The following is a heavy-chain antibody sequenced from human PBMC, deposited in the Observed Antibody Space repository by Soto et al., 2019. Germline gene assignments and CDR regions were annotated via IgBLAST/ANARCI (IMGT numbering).Heavy chain of an antibody. CDR2: ISGSGGST. CDR3: AKVYLEVVVITPFDY. Sequence: GGSLRLSCAASGFTFSSYAMSWVRQAPGKGLEWVSAISGSGGSTYYADSVKGRFTISRDNSKNTLYLQMNSLRAEDTAVYYCAKVYLEVVVITPFDYWGQGTLVTVSS. CDR1: GFTFSSYA. J-gene: IGHJ4*02. D-gene: IGHD3-22*01. V-gene: IGHV3-23*01.